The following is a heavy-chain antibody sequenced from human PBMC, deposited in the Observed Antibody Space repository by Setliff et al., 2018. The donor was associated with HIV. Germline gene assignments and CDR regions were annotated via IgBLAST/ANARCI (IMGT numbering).Heavy chain of an antibody. CDR3: ARGTKLVWGRWFDP. CDR1: GGSFSGYY. CDR2: LNDSGGT. V-gene: IGHV4-34*01. D-gene: IGHD6-6*01. J-gene: IGHJ5*02. Sequence: LSQTLSLTCAVYGGSFSGYYWSWIRQPPRKRLEWIGELNDSGGTNYNPSLKSRVTMSLGTSKNQFSLRLSSVTAADTAVYYCARGTKLVWGRWFDPWGQGTLVTVSS.